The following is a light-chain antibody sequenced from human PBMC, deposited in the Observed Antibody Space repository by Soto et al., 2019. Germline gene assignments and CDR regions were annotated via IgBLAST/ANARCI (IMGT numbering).Light chain of an antibody. J-gene: IGKJ4*01. Sequence: DLPLTQSPSILSASVGDRVTLTCRASQDVSDFLAWYQHAPGKAPNLLIYGGYTLQSGVPSRFSGSGSGTEFSLTITGLQPEDFATYYCQQYNNWPLTFGGGTKVEIK. CDR2: GGY. CDR3: QQYNNWPLT. CDR1: QDVSDF. V-gene: IGKV1-9*01.